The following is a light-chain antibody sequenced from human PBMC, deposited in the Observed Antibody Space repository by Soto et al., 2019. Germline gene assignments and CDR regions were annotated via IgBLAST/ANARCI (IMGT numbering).Light chain of an antibody. CDR1: SSDVGSYNL. J-gene: IGLJ1*01. CDR3: CSNAGSSTLFV. V-gene: IGLV2-23*02. Sequence: QSALTQAASVSGSPGQSITISCTGTSSDVGSYNLVSWYQQHPGKAPKLMIYEVSKRPSGGSNRFSGSKSGNTASLTISGLQAEDEAEYYCCSNAGSSTLFVFGTGTKLTVL. CDR2: EVS.